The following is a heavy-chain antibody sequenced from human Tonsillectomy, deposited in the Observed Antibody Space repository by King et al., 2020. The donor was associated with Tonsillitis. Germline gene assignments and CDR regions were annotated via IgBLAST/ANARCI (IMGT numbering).Heavy chain of an antibody. Sequence: QLVQSGAEVKKPGSSVKVSCKASGGTFSNYAISWVRQAPGQGLEWMGGIIPIFGTASYAQKFQGRVTITADRSTSKVYMELSSLRSEDTAVYYCASLIRGSYTTIGWFDPWGQGTLVTVSS. CDR2: IIPIFGTA. CDR1: GGTFSNYA. D-gene: IGHD1-26*01. CDR3: ASLIRGSYTTIGWFDP. J-gene: IGHJ5*02. V-gene: IGHV1-69*14.